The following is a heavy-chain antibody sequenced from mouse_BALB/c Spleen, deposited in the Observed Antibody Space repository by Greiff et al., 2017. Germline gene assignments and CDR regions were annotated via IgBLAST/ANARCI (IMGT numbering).Heavy chain of an antibody. CDR2: ISDGGSYT. CDR3: ARTGYFDY. CDR1: GFTFSDYY. V-gene: IGHV5-4*02. Sequence: EVKLMESGGGLVKPGGSLKLSCAASGFTFSDYYMYWVRQTPEKRLEWVATISDGGSYTYYPDSVKGRFTISRDNAKNNLYLQMSSLKSEDTAMYYCARTGYFDYWGQGTTLTVSS. D-gene: IGHD4-1*01. J-gene: IGHJ2*01.